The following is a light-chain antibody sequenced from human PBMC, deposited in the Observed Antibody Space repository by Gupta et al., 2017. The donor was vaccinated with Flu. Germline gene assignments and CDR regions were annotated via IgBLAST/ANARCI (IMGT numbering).Light chain of an antibody. CDR3: AAWDISLGGGV. Sequence: QSVFTQPPSVSAAPGQKVTISCSGSSSNIGGNYVAWYQHLPGAAPQLLIYDDNKRPSRIPDRFSGSKSGASATLDITGLQTGDEADYYCAAWDISLGGGVFGRGTKLTVL. CDR1: SSNIGGNY. CDR2: DDN. V-gene: IGLV1-51*01. J-gene: IGLJ3*02.